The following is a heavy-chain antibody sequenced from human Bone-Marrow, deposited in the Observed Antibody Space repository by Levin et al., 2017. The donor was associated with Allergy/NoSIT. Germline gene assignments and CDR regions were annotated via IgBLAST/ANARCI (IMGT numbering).Heavy chain of an antibody. CDR3: ARVFGSSSAAVAGKVDY. V-gene: IGHV4-31*03. D-gene: IGHD6-19*01. CDR1: GGSISSGGYY. Sequence: SQTLSLTCTVSGGSISSGGYYWSWIRQHPGKGLEWIGYIYYSGSTYYNPSLKSRVTISVDTSKNQFSLKLSSVTAADTAVYYCARVFGSSSAAVAGKVDYWGQGTLVTVSS. J-gene: IGHJ4*02. CDR2: IYYSGST.